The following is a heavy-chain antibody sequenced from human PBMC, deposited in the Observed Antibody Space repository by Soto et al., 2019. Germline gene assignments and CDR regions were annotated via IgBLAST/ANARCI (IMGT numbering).Heavy chain of an antibody. CDR3: ASISGRRLRFLEWLSPFDY. J-gene: IGHJ4*02. CDR2: ISPYNANT. Sequence: ASVKVSCKASGYTFTSYGISWVRQAPGQGLEWMGWISPYNANTNYAQKLQGRVTMTTDTSTSTSYMELRSLRSDDTAVYYCASISGRRLRFLEWLSPFDYWGQGTLVTVS. D-gene: IGHD3-3*01. V-gene: IGHV1-18*01. CDR1: GYTFTSYG.